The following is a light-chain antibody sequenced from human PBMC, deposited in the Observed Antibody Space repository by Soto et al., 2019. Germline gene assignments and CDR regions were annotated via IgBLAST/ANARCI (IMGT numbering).Light chain of an antibody. CDR1: SSDIGSNP. V-gene: IGLV1-44*01. J-gene: IGLJ2*01. CDR3: SAWDDNIYGPV. Sequence: QLVLTQPPSASGTPGQRVAISCSGGSSDIGSNPVNWYLHLPGAAPKLLIYRYNQRPSGVPDRFSGSKSGTSASLTISGLQSEDEADYFCSAWDDNIYGPVFGGGTKLTVL. CDR2: RYN.